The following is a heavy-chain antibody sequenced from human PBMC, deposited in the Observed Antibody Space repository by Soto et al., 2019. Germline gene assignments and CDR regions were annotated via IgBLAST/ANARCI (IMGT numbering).Heavy chain of an antibody. CDR2: IYYSGST. CDR3: AREDSMSDAFDI. CDR1: GGSISSGGYY. J-gene: IGHJ3*02. Sequence: PSETLSLTCTVSGGSISSGGYYWSWIRQHPGKGLEWIGYIYYSGSTYYNPSLKSRVTISVDTSKNQFSLKLSSVTAADTAVYYCAREDSMSDAFDIWGQGTMVTVSS. D-gene: IGHD4-4*01. V-gene: IGHV4-31*03.